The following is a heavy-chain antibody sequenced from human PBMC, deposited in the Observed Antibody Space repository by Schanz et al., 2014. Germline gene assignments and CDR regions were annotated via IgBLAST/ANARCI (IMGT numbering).Heavy chain of an antibody. J-gene: IGHJ5*01. V-gene: IGHV1-46*03. CDR1: GYTFTSDS. D-gene: IGHD3-16*01. Sequence: QVQLVQSGAEVKKPGASVKVSCKASGYTFTSDSMHWVRQAPGQGLEWMGMIDPRGASTTYAQKFQGRLSLTGDMSTSTLYWELRSLTSEDTAVYYCARNYEWFESWGQGTLVTVSS. CDR3: ARNYEWFES. CDR2: IDPRGAST.